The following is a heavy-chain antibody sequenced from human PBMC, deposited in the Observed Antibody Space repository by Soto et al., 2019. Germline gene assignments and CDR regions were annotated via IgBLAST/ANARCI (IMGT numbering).Heavy chain of an antibody. CDR2: TIPMFGTT. CDR1: GGTFNSYA. Sequence: QVQLVQSGAEVKKPESSVRVSCKASGGTFNSYAITWVRQAPGQGLEWMGGTIPMFGTTNYAERLQGRVTITVDVSTNTAYMELSSLRSEDTAVYYCTRCGIRYHSIGYYLGIDGMDVWGQGTTVIVSS. D-gene: IGHD3-22*01. V-gene: IGHV1-69*12. CDR3: TRCGIRYHSIGYYLGIDGMDV. J-gene: IGHJ6*02.